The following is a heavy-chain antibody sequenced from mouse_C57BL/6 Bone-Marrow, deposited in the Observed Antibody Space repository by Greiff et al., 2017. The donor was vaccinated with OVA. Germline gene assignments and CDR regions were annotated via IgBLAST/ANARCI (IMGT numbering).Heavy chain of an antibody. CDR2: ILPGSGST. V-gene: IGHV1-9*01. CDR3: AREGIYYDYDDGYYFDY. J-gene: IGHJ2*01. D-gene: IGHD2-4*01. Sequence: VQGVESGAELMKPGASVKLSCKATGYTFTGYWIEWVKQRPGHGLEWIGEILPGSGSTNYNEKFKGKATFTADTSSNTAYMQLSSLTTEDSAIYYCAREGIYYDYDDGYYFDYWGQGTTLTVSS. CDR1: GYTFTGYW.